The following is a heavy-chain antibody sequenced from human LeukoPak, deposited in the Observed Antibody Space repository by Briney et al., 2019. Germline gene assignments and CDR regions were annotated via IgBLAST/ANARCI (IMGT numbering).Heavy chain of an antibody. Sequence: GGSLRLSCTASGFTFSSYAMYWVRQAPGKGLEWVAFIRYDGNKKYYADSVKGRFTISRDNSRNTVYLQMNSLTSEDTAVYYCAKLLLETGGIGEEFDYWGQGTLVTVSS. D-gene: IGHD1-26*01. CDR3: AKLLLETGGIGEEFDY. J-gene: IGHJ4*02. V-gene: IGHV3-30*02. CDR1: GFTFSSYA. CDR2: IRYDGNKK.